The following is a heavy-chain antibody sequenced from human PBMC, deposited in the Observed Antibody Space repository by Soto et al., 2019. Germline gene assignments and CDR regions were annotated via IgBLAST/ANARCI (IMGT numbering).Heavy chain of an antibody. J-gene: IGHJ4*02. CDR3: ARSQLWTEYYFDY. D-gene: IGHD5-18*01. Sequence: SETLSLTCTVSGGSISSYYWSWIRQPPGKGLEWIGYIYYSGSTNYNPSLKSRVTISVDTSKNQFSLKLSSVTAADTAVYYCARSQLWTEYYFDYWGQGTLVTVSS. V-gene: IGHV4-59*01. CDR2: IYYSGST. CDR1: GGSISSYY.